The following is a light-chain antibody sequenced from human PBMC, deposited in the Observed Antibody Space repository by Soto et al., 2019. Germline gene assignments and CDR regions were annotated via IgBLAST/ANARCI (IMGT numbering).Light chain of an antibody. CDR3: QPYYNYLFT. CDR1: QRISNW. CDR2: DAS. J-gene: IGKJ2*01. Sequence: DIQMTQSPSTLSASVGDRVTITCRASQRISNWLAWYQQKPGKAPKLLIYDASSLESGVPSRFSGSESGTEFTLTISSLQPDDFATYYCQPYYNYLFTFGQGTKLEIK. V-gene: IGKV1-5*01.